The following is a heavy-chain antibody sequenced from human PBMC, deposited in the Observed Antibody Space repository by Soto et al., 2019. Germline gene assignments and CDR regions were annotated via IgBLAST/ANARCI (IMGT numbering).Heavy chain of an antibody. CDR2: IIPIFGTA. D-gene: IGHD3-3*01. V-gene: IGHV1-69*06. CDR3: ARGVGDFWSGYYTVWGYYYYGMDV. J-gene: IGHJ6*02. Sequence: SVKVSCKASGGTFSSYAISWVRQAPGQGLEWMGGIIPIFGTANYAQKFQGRVTITADKSTSTAYMELSSLRSEDTAVYYCARGVGDFWSGYYTVWGYYYYGMDVWGQGTTVTVSS. CDR1: GGTFSSYA.